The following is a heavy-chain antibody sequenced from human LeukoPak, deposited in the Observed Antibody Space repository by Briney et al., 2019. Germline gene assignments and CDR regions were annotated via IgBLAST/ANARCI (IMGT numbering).Heavy chain of an antibody. V-gene: IGHV3-43D*04. CDR3: ANDITIFGVVPCFDY. J-gene: IGHJ4*02. D-gene: IGHD3-3*01. CDR2: ISWDGGST. Sequence: AGGSLRLSCAASGFAFDDYAMHWVRQAPGKGLELVSLISWDGGSTYYADSVKGRFTISRDNSKNSLYLQMNSLRAEDTALYYCANDITIFGVVPCFDYWGQGTLVTVSS. CDR1: GFAFDDYA.